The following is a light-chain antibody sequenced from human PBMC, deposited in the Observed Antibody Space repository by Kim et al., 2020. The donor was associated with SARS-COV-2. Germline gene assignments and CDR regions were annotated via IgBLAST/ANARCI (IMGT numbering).Light chain of an antibody. Sequence: GQRATSSCSGGGSTTGSNSVSWYRQLPGPAPNLRIYRNKQRPSGVPDRFSGSKSGTSASLAISGLRSEDEADYYCAAWDDSLSGRVFGGGTQLTVL. CDR2: RNK. CDR3: AAWDDSLSGRV. J-gene: IGLJ3*02. V-gene: IGLV1-47*01. CDR1: GSTTGSNS.